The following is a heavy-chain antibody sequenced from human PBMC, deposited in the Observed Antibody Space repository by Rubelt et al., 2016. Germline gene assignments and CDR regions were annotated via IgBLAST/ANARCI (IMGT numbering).Heavy chain of an antibody. CDR3: ARLVPSILDRPFRPGYYFDS. J-gene: IGHJ4*02. CDR1: GDSITSGYY. Sequence: QVQLQESGPGLVKPSETLSLTCTVSGDSITSGYYWAWIRQPPGRGLEWIGNVHQSGSTSYTPSLKSRASIFAATSKNQFSLNLNSVTASDTAFYHCARLVPSILDRPFRPGYYFDSWGQGSLVTVSS. CDR2: VHQSGST. D-gene: IGHD2-21*01. V-gene: IGHV4-38-2*02.